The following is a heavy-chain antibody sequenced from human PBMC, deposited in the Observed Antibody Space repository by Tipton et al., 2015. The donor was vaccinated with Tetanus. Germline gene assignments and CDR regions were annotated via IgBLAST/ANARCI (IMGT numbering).Heavy chain of an antibody. CDR2: ISYDGSSE. CDR3: AKDLYYDILTGYPLVYIIPGLGFDY. CDR1: GFTFSSYG. Sequence: SLRLSCAASGFTFSSYGMHWVRQAPGKGLEWVAVISYDGSSEYYADSVKGRFTISRDNSKNTLFLQMSSLRPEDTALYYCAKDLYYDILTGYPLVYIIPGLGFDYWGQGTLVTVSS. V-gene: IGHV3-30*18. J-gene: IGHJ4*02. D-gene: IGHD3-9*01.